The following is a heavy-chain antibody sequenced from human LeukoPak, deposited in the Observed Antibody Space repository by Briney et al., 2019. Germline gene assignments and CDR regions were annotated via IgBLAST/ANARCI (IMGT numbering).Heavy chain of an antibody. Sequence: GGSLRLSCAASGFTFSSYWMHWVRQAPGKGLVWVSRIDSDGSTTNYADSVKGRFSISRFNAKETLHLQMNSLRVEDTAVYYCARGTDDIDIWGQGTLVTVSS. J-gene: IGHJ3*02. CDR1: GFTFSSYW. D-gene: IGHD3-9*01. CDR2: IDSDGSTT. V-gene: IGHV3-74*01. CDR3: ARGTDDIDI.